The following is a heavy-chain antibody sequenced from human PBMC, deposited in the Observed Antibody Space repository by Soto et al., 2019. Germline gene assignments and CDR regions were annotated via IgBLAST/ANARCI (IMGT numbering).Heavy chain of an antibody. D-gene: IGHD3-3*01. V-gene: IGHV1-3*01. J-gene: IGHJ4*02. CDR2: INAGNGNT. Sequence: ASVKVSCKASGYTFTSYAMHWVRQAPGQRLEWMGWINAGNGNTKYSQKFQGRVTMTKDTSTDTAYMELSSLRSEDTAVYYCATGSLESGAFDYWGQGTLVTVSS. CDR3: ATGSLESGAFDY. CDR1: GYTFTSYA.